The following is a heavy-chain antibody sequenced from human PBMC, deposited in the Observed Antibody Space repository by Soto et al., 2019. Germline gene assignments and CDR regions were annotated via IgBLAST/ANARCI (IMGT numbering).Heavy chain of an antibody. CDR1: GFTFSSYA. D-gene: IGHD3-3*01. V-gene: IGHV3-23*01. CDR3: AKCPQIGVGNLAPFDY. J-gene: IGHJ4*02. Sequence: GGSLRLSCAASGFTFSSYAMSWVRQAPGKGLEWVSAISGSGGSTYYADSVKGRFTISRDNSKNTLYLQMNSLRAEDTAVYYCAKCPQIGVGNLAPFDYWGQGTLVTVSS. CDR2: ISGSGGST.